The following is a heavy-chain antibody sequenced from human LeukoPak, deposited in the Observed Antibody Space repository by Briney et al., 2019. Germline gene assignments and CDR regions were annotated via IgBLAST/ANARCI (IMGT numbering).Heavy chain of an antibody. V-gene: IGHV4-61*02. CDR1: GGSISSGSYY. D-gene: IGHD1-26*01. CDR3: ARGHSGSYEHYSYYYMDV. Sequence: SETLSLTCTVSGGSISSGSYYWSWIRQPAGKGLEWIGRIYTRGITNYNPSLKSRVTISVDTSKNQFSLKLSSVTAADTAVYYCARGHSGSYEHYSYYYMDVWGRGTTVTVSS. CDR2: IYTRGIT. J-gene: IGHJ6*03.